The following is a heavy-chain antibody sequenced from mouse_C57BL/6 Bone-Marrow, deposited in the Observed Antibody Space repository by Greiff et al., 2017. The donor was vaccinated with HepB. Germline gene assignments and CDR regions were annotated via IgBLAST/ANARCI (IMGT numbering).Heavy chain of an antibody. Sequence: QVQLQQPGAELVKPGASVKLSCKASGYTFTSYWMHWVKQRPGQGLEWIGMIHPNSGSTNYNEKFKSKATLTVDNSSSTAYMQLSSLTSEDSAVYYCARNGYYGSSYGFAYWGQGTLVTVSA. CDR1: GYTFTSYW. CDR3: ARNGYYGSSYGFAY. D-gene: IGHD1-1*01. V-gene: IGHV1-64*01. J-gene: IGHJ3*01. CDR2: IHPNSGST.